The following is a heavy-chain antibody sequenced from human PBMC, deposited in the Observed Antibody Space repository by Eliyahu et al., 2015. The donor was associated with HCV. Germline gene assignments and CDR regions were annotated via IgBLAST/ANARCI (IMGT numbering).Heavy chain of an antibody. CDR2: ISDGGRST. J-gene: IGHJ4*02. Sequence: EVQLLESGGGLVQPGGSLRLSCAASGFTFSNYAMSWVRQAPGKGLEWVSGISDGGRSTYYADSVKGRFTISRDNSKNTLYLQMNSLRAEDTAVYYCAKDGRGGFSSSSPFDYWGQGTLVTVSS. CDR3: AKDGRGGFSSSSPFDY. CDR1: GFTFSNYA. V-gene: IGHV3-23*01. D-gene: IGHD6-6*01.